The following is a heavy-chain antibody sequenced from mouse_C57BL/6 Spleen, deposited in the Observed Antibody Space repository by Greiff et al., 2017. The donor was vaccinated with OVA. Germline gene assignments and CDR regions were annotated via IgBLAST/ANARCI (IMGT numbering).Heavy chain of an antibody. CDR3: TIYGGYAWFAY. CDR2: IDPETGGT. Sequence: QVQLQQSGAELVRPGASVTLSCKASGYTFTDYEMHWVKQTPVHGLEWIGAIDPETGGTAYNQKFKGKAILTADKSSSTAYMELRSLTSEVSAVYYCTIYGGYAWFAYWGQGTLVTVSA. CDR1: GYTFTDYE. J-gene: IGHJ3*01. D-gene: IGHD2-3*01. V-gene: IGHV1-15*01.